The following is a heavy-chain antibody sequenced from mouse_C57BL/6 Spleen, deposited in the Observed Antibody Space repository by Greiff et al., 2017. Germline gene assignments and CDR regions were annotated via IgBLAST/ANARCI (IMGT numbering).Heavy chain of an antibody. D-gene: IGHD2-13*01. CDR2: IDPSDSYT. CDR1: GYTFTSYW. CDR3: ARATMVYYFDY. Sequence: VQLQQPGAELVMPGASVKLSCKASGYTFTSYWMHWVKQRPGQGLEWIGEIDPSDSYTNYNQKFKGKSTLTVDKSSSTAYMQLSSLTSEDSAVYYCARATMVYYFDYWGQGTTLTVS. J-gene: IGHJ2*01. V-gene: IGHV1-69*01.